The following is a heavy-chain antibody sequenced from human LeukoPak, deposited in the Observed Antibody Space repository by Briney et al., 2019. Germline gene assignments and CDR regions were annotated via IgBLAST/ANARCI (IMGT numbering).Heavy chain of an antibody. J-gene: IGHJ4*02. Sequence: PSETLSLTCAVYGGSFSGYYWSWIRQPPGKGLEWIGEIKHSGSTNYNPSLKSRVTISVDTSKNQFSLKLSSVTAADTAVYYCARGAGIAAAGIDYWGQGTLVTISS. CDR2: IKHSGST. D-gene: IGHD6-13*01. CDR3: ARGAGIAAAGIDY. CDR1: GGSFSGYY. V-gene: IGHV4-34*01.